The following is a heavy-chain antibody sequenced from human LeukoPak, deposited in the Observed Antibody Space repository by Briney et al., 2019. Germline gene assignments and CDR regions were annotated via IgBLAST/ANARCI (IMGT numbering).Heavy chain of an antibody. CDR1: GYTFTGYY. D-gene: IGHD2-15*01. V-gene: IGHV1-2*02. CDR2: INPNSGGT. J-gene: IGHJ5*02. CDR3: ARGWKYCSGGSCYVPKRNWFDP. Sequence: ASVKVSCKASGYTFTGYYMHWVRQAPGQGLEWIGWINPNSGGTNYAQKFQGRVTMTRDTSISTAYMNLSRLRSDDTAVYYCARGWKYCSGGSCYVPKRNWFDPWGQGTLVTVSS.